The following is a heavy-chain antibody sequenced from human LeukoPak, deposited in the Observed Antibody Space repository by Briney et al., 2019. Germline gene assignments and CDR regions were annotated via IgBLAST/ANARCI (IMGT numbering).Heavy chain of an antibody. J-gene: IGHJ4*02. V-gene: IGHV3-15*01. D-gene: IGHD1-26*01. CDR3: TTDGVGVEGATYDN. CDR1: GFTFSSYE. CDR2: IKAKAHGGTI. Sequence: KAGGSLRLSCAASGFTFSSYEMNWVRQAPGKGLEWVGRIKAKAHGGTIEYAAPVKGRFTISRDDSKNTLYLQMNSLKTEDTAVYYCTTDGVGVEGATYDNWGQGTLVSVSS.